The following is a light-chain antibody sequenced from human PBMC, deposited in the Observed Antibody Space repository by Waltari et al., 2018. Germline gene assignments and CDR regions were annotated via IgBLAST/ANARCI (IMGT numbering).Light chain of an antibody. CDR2: GAS. CDR3: QQYNNWRT. Sequence: ILMKNSPAPLTVSQGQRASLSCRASQSISRNLAWYQQKPGQAPRLLIYGASTRATGIPARFSGSGSGTEFTLTISSLQSEDFAVYYCQQYNNWRTFGQGTKLEIK. CDR1: QSISRN. V-gene: IGKV3-15*01. J-gene: IGKJ2*01.